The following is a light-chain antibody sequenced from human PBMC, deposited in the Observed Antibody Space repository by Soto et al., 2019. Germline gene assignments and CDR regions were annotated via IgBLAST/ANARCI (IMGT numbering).Light chain of an antibody. CDR1: QDISNY. CDR3: QQYDNLPPV. CDR2: DAS. Sequence: QMTQSPSSLSASVGDRVTITCQASQDISNYLNWYQQKPGKAPKLLIYDASNLETGVPSRFSGSGSGTDFTFTISSLQPEDIATYYCQQYDNLPPVFGPGTKVDIK. J-gene: IGKJ3*01. V-gene: IGKV1-33*01.